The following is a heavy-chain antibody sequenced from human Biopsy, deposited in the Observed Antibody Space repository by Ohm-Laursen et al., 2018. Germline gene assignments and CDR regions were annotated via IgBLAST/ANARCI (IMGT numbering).Heavy chain of an antibody. D-gene: IGHD2-15*01. J-gene: IGHJ1*01. CDR1: GYTFTGQY. CDR3: AKGQDLRGGAEYFQH. CDR2: INPHSGTT. V-gene: IGHV1-2*02. Sequence: ASVKVSCKASGYTFTGQYLHRVRQVPGQGLEWMGWINPHSGTTKFAQDFQGRVTMTRDTSITTAYMELRRPRSDDTAVYYCAKGQDLRGGAEYFQHWGQGALVTVSS.